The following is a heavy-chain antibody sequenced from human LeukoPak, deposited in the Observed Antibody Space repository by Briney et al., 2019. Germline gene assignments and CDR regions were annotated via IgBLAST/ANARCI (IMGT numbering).Heavy chain of an antibody. CDR3: ARDRGYAVDY. J-gene: IGHJ4*02. CDR1: GFTFSSYW. Sequence: GGSLRLSCAASGFTFSSYWMHWVRQAPGKGLVWVSHINGDGSSTSYADSVKGRLTISGDNAKNTLYLQMNSLRAEDTAVYYCARDRGYAVDYWGQGTLVTVSS. CDR2: INGDGSST. D-gene: IGHD3-10*01. V-gene: IGHV3-74*01.